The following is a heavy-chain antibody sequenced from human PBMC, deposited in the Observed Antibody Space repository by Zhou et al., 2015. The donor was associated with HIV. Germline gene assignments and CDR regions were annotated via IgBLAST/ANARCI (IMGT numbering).Heavy chain of an antibody. CDR1: GGSLINQP. D-gene: IGHD4-17*01. V-gene: IGHV1-69*06. CDR2: IIPMWRTA. J-gene: IGHJ6*02. CDR3: ARDGYGDYDYYYGMDV. Sequence: QVQLVQSGAEVKKPGSSVKVSCKASGGSLINQPFTWVRQAPGQGPEWMGGIIPMWRTANIAQKFQGRVTITADKSTSTVYMELSSLRSEDTAVYYCARDGYGDYDYYYGMDVWGQGP.